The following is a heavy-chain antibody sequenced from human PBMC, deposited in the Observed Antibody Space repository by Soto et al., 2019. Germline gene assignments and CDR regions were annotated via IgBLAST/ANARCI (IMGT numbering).Heavy chain of an antibody. CDR2: ISGSGGST. V-gene: IGHV3-23*01. CDR1: GFTFSSYA. J-gene: IGHJ5*02. CDR3: AKDTYYYDSSGYYSYNWFDP. D-gene: IGHD3-22*01. Sequence: GGSLRLSCAASGFTFSSYAMSWVRQAPGKGLEWVSAISGSGGSTYYADSVKGRFTISRDNSKNTLYLQMNSLRAEDTAVYYCAKDTYYYDSSGYYSYNWFDPWGQGTLVTVSS.